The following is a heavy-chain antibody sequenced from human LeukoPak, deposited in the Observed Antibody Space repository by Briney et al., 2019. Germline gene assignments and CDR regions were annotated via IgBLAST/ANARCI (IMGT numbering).Heavy chain of an antibody. D-gene: IGHD6-13*01. CDR3: ATSGAAAGYYYYGMDV. Sequence: SETLSLTCTVSGGSISSSSYYWGWIRQPPGKGLEWIGSIYYSGSTYYNPSLKSRVTISVDTSKNQFSLKLSSVAAADTAVYYCATSGAAAGYYYYGMDVWGQGTTVTVSS. J-gene: IGHJ6*02. V-gene: IGHV4-39*01. CDR1: GGSISSSSYY. CDR2: IYYSGST.